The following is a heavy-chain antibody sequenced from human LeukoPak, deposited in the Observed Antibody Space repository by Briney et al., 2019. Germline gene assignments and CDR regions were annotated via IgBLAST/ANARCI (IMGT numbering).Heavy chain of an antibody. CDR1: GFTLSSYA. D-gene: IGHD4-11*01. V-gene: IGHV3-23*01. CDR3: ARDSVTAMDY. J-gene: IGHJ4*02. CDR2: IANSGIAT. Sequence: GGSLRLSCAASGFTLSSYAMSWVRQAPGKGLEWVSGIANSGIATYYADSAKGRFTISRDKSKNTLYMQMNSLRVEDTAVYYCARDSVTAMDYWGQGTLVTVSS.